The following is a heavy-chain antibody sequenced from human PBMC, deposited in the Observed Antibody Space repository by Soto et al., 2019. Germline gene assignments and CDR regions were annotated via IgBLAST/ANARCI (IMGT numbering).Heavy chain of an antibody. V-gene: IGHV1-69*13. CDR3: ARTYCAADCPRRDFDY. CDR2: IIPIFGTA. J-gene: IGHJ4*02. D-gene: IGHD2-21*02. CDR1: GGTFSSYA. Sequence: GASVKVSCKASGGTFSSYAISWVRQAPGQGLEWMGGIIPIFGTANYAQKFQGRVTITADESTSTAYMELSSLRSEDTAVYYCARTYCAADCPRRDFDYSGQGTLVTGSS.